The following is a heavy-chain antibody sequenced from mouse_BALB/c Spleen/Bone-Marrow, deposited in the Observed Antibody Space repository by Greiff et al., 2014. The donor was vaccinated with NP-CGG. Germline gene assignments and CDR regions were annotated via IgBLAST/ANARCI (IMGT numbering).Heavy chain of an antibody. D-gene: IGHD2-3*01. CDR2: IDPASVNT. J-gene: IGHJ3*01. V-gene: IGHV14-3*02. CDR3: AHDAPFTY. Sequence: VQLKESGADLVKPGASVKLSCTTSGFNIKDTFMHWVKQRPEQGLEWIGRIDPASVNTKYDPKFQGKATITADTSSNKVSLQLSGLTSEDTAVYYCAHDAPFTYWGQGTLVTVSA. CDR1: GFNIKDTF.